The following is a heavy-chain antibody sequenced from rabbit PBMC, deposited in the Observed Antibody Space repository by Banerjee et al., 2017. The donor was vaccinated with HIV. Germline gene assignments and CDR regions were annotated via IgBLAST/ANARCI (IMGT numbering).Heavy chain of an antibody. CDR1: GFSFSSSYW. J-gene: IGHJ4*01. CDR2: IYAGSSGST. Sequence: EESGGDLVKPEGSLTLTCTASGFSFSSSYWICWVRQAPGKGLEWIACIYAGSSGSTYYASWAKGRFTISKTSSTTVTLQMTSLTAADTATYFCAENSDWAFNLWGPGTLVTVS. V-gene: IGHV1S45*01. CDR3: AENSDWAFNL. D-gene: IGHD2-1*01.